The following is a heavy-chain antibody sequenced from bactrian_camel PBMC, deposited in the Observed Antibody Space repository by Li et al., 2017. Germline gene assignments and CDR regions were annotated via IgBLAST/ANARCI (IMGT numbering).Heavy chain of an antibody. D-gene: IGHD4*01. CDR3: AASMTGWRCSSASFLHGDFDY. V-gene: IGHV3S42*01. Sequence: VQLVESGGGSVQAGGSLRLSCVASGATFNHYCMGWFRQAPGKEREGVAAFWGVSERYADSVKGRFTISRDSRNNIMYLQMSDLKPEDTAMYYCAASMTGWRCSSASFLHGDFDYWGQGTQVTVS. CDR1: GATFNHYC. J-gene: IGHJ6*01. CDR2: FWGVSE.